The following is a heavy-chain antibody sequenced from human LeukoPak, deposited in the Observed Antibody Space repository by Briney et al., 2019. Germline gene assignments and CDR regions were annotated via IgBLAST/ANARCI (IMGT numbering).Heavy chain of an antibody. CDR2: IYYSGST. Sequence: SETLSLTCTVSGGSISSYYWSWIRQPPGKGLECIGYIYYSGSTHYNPSLKSRVTISVHPSKNPFSLKLSSVTAADTAVYYCARVGRNCSSTSCYRPYYYGMDVWGQGTTVTVSS. V-gene: IGHV4-59*01. D-gene: IGHD2-2*01. CDR3: ARVGRNCSSTSCYRPYYYGMDV. CDR1: GGSISSYY. J-gene: IGHJ6*02.